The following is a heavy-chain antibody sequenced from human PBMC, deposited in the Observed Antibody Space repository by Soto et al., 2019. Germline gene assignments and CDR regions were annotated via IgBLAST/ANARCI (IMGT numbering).Heavy chain of an antibody. Sequence: PSETLSLTCTVSGGSISSYYWSWIRQPPGKGLEWIGYIYYSGSTNYNPSLKSRVPISVDTSKNQFSLKLSSVTAADTAVYYCAREWISEWMYGMDGWGQGNTVTVS. CDR3: AREWISEWMYGMDG. CDR1: GGSISSYY. V-gene: IGHV4-59*01. J-gene: IGHJ6*02. D-gene: IGHD2-2*03. CDR2: IYYSGST.